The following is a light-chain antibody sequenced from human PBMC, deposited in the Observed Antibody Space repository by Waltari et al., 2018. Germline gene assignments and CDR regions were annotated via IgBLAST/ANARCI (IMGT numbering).Light chain of an antibody. Sequence: QSALTQPRSVSGSPGQSVTIPCTGTSSDVGGYDYVSWYQQHPGKVPKLMIYDVNKRPSGVPDRFSGSKSGNTASLTISGLQAEDEADYYCCSYAGSVVFGGGTKLTVL. V-gene: IGLV2-11*01. CDR1: SSDVGGYDY. CDR2: DVN. CDR3: CSYAGSVV. J-gene: IGLJ2*01.